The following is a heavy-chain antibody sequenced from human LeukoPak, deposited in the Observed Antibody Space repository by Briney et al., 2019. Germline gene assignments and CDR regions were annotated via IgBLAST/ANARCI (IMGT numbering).Heavy chain of an antibody. J-gene: IGHJ3*02. D-gene: IGHD3-9*01. CDR3: ARVGPRYFDWLGSPDAFDI. CDR1: GGTISSYY. V-gene: IGHV4-59*01. Sequence: SETLSLTCTVSGGTISSYYWSWIRQPPGKGLEWIGYIDYSGSTNYNPSLKRRVTISVDTSKNQFSLKLSSVPDADTAVYYCARVGPRYFDWLGSPDAFDIWGQGTMVTVSS. CDR2: IDYSGST.